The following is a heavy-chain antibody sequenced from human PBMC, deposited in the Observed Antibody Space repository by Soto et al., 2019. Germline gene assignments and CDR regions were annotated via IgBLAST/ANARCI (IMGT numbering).Heavy chain of an antibody. Sequence: QVQLQQWGAGLLKPSETLSLTCAVYGGSFSGYYWSWIRQPPGKGLEWIGEINHSGSTNYNPSLKSRVNISVDTSKNQFSLKLSSVTAADTAVYYCARTAVAGTVGYWGQGTLVTVSS. D-gene: IGHD6-19*01. J-gene: IGHJ4*02. V-gene: IGHV4-34*01. CDR3: ARTAVAGTVGY. CDR1: GGSFSGYY. CDR2: INHSGST.